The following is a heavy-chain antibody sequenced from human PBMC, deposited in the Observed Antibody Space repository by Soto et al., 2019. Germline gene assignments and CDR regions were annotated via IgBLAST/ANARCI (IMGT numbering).Heavy chain of an antibody. V-gene: IGHV1-2*02. Sequence: GASVKVFCKASGYTFTGYYMHWVRQAPGQGLEWMGWINPNSGGTNYAQKFQGRVTMTRDTSISTAYMELSRLRYDDTAVYCCARETGVVVAATVRYGMDVWGQGTTVTVSS. D-gene: IGHD2-15*01. CDR2: INPNSGGT. CDR1: GYTFTGYY. J-gene: IGHJ6*02. CDR3: ARETGVVVAATVRYGMDV.